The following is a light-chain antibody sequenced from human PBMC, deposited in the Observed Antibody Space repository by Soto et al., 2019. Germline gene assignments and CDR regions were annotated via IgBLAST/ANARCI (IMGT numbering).Light chain of an antibody. V-gene: IGLV2-8*01. CDR3: SSYAGINTDVI. Sequence: QSALTQPPSASGSPGQSVTICCTGTSSDVGGYVYVSWYQQYPGKAPKLMIFEVNKRASGVPDRFSGSKSGNTASLTVSGLQAEDEADYYCSSYAGINTDVIFGGGTQLTVL. CDR2: EVN. CDR1: SSDVGGYVY. J-gene: IGLJ2*01.